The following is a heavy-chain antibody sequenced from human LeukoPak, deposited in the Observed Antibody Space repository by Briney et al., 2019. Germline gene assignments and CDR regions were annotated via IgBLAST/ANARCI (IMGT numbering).Heavy chain of an antibody. CDR2: ISSTSNYI. J-gene: IGHJ3*02. CDR1: GFTFSDYT. D-gene: IGHD2-21*02. V-gene: IGHV3-21*01. Sequence: GGSLRLSCAASGFTFSDYTINWVRQAPGKGLEWVSSISSTSNYIYHADSLKGRVTISRGNAKNSLSLQMNSLRVEDTAVYYCARQKYCGGDCYGLDTLDTWGQGTMVTVSS. CDR3: ARQKYCGGDCYGLDTLDT.